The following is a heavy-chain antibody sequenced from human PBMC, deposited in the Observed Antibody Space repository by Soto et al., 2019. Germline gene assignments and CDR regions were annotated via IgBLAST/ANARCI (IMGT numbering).Heavy chain of an antibody. Sequence: EVQLLESGGGLVQPGGSLRLSCAASGFSISRYAMTWVRQAPGKALEWVSFIDTGSGTTYYADSVKGRFTISRDRSNNTLYLQMNSLRVEDTAVYYCEKGSEASAYWGQGTLVTVSS. CDR1: GFSISRYA. CDR2: IDTGSGTT. CDR3: EKGSEASAY. V-gene: IGHV3-23*01. J-gene: IGHJ4*02.